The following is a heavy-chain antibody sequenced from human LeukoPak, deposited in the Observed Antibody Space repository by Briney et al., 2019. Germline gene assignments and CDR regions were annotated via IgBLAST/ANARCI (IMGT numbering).Heavy chain of an antibody. CDR2: ISSSSSTI. CDR3: ARTVGSIRAFDI. V-gene: IGHV3-48*01. Sequence: GGSLRLSCAASGFTLSSYSMNWVRQAPGKGLEWVSYISSSSSTIYYADSVKGRFTISRDNAKNSLYLQMNSLRAEDTAVYYCARTVGSIRAFDIWGQGTMVTVSS. J-gene: IGHJ3*02. D-gene: IGHD1-26*01. CDR1: GFTLSSYS.